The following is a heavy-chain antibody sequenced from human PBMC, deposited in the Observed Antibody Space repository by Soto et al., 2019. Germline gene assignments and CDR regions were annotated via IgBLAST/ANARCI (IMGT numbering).Heavy chain of an antibody. CDR3: ARELGYCSGGNCYMEGAFDI. Sequence: LRLSCAASGSTFSSYAMSWVRQAPGKGLEWVSVISGSGDSTYYADSVKGRFTISRDNSKNTLYLQMNSLRAEDTAVYYCARELGYCSGGNCYMEGAFDIWGQGTMVTVSS. CDR1: GSTFSSYA. J-gene: IGHJ3*02. V-gene: IGHV3-23*01. CDR2: ISGSGDST. D-gene: IGHD2-15*01.